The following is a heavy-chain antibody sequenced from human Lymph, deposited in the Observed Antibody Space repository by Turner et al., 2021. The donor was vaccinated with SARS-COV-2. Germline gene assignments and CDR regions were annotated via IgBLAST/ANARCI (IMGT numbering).Heavy chain of an antibody. D-gene: IGHD2-21*02. CDR2: IYPRDSDT. CDR3: LPILLFPYYFDY. V-gene: IGHV5-51*01. J-gene: IGHJ4*02. Sequence: VQSGAEVKKSGESLKISCKGSGYSFTNYWIGWVRQMPGKGLECMGIIYPRDSDTRSSPSFQGQVTISADKSFFFQAEDGIRVDLVTGVQTCALPILLFPYYFDYWGQGTLVTVSS. CDR1: GYSFTNYW.